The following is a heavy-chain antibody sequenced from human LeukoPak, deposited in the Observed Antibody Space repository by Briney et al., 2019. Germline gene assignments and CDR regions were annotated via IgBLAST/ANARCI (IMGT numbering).Heavy chain of an antibody. CDR1: GFTFSSYA. Sequence: GGSLRLSCAASGFTFSSYAMSWVRQAPGKGLAWVSTISGGSGSTYCADSVKGRFTISRDNSKNTLYLQMNSLRAEDTAVYYCATRRFGTQDIVVVPAASNWFDPWGQGTLVTVSS. CDR3: ATRRFGTQDIVVVPAASNWFDP. J-gene: IGHJ5*02. V-gene: IGHV3-23*01. D-gene: IGHD2-2*01. CDR2: ISGGSGST.